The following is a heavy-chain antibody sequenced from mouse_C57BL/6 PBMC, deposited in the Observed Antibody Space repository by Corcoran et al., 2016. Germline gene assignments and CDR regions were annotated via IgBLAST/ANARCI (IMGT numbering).Heavy chain of an antibody. CDR3: ARRYYGSSNYAMDF. J-gene: IGHJ4*01. D-gene: IGHD1-1*01. V-gene: IGHV3-6*01. CDR1: GYSITSGYY. CDR2: ISYDGSN. Sequence: DVQLQESGPGLVKPSQSLSLTCSVTGYSITSGYYWNWIRQFPGNKLEWMGYISYDGSNNYNPSLKNRIAITRDTSKNQFFLKLNSVTTEDTATYFCARRYYGSSNYAMDFLGQRTSVTVSS.